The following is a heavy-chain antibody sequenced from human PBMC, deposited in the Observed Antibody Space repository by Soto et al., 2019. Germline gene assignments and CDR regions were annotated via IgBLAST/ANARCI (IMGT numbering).Heavy chain of an antibody. Sequence: QVQLQQWGAGLLKPSETLSLTCAVYGGFVTSGSYYWSWIRQPPGKRLEWIGEISHRGRTHFNPSLKSQVTISVDTWKHQFTLKMSSVTAADPALYYCAPVERGTETTVVDAFDIWGPGTMVTVSS. CDR1: GGFVTSGSYY. CDR3: APVERGTETTVVDAFDI. D-gene: IGHD1-1*01. V-gene: IGHV4-34*01. CDR2: ISHRGRT. J-gene: IGHJ3*02.